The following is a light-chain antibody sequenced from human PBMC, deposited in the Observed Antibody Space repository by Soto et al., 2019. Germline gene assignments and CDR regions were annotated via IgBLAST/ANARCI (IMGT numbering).Light chain of an antibody. J-gene: IGLJ2*01. CDR2: EVS. CDR1: SSDIGDYNY. V-gene: IGLV2-14*01. Sequence: QSALTQPRSVSGSPGQSLTISCTGTSSDIGDYNYVSWYQQHPGKAPKLMIYEVSNRPSGVSNRFSGSKSGNTASLTISGLQAEDEADYYCSSYTSSSTNVVFGGGTKLTVL. CDR3: SSYTSSSTNVV.